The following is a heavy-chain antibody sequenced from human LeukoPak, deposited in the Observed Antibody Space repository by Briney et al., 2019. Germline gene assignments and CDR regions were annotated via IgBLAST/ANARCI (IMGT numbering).Heavy chain of an antibody. Sequence: SETLSLTCTVSGGSISSYYWSWLRQPPGKGLAWIGYIYYSGSTHYNPSLKSRVTISVDTSKNQFSLKLSSVTAADTAVYYCASLPIYEGWFDPWGQGTLVTVSS. J-gene: IGHJ5*02. D-gene: IGHD5/OR15-5a*01. CDR2: IYYSGST. CDR1: GGSISSYY. CDR3: ASLPIYEGWFDP. V-gene: IGHV4-59*08.